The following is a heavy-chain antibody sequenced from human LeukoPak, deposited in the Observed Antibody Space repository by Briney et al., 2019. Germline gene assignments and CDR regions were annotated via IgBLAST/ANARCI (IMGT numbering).Heavy chain of an antibody. V-gene: IGHV3-23*01. D-gene: IGHD4-17*01. CDR1: EFTFSSYA. CDR2: ISANGGST. Sequence: PGGSLRLSCAASEFTFSSYAMSWVRQAPGKGLEWVSSISANGGSTYYADSVKGRFTISRDNSKNTLYLQMNNLRAEDTAVYYCAKASRVSITVTFYFEYWGQGTLVTVSS. CDR3: AKASRVSITVTFYFEY. J-gene: IGHJ4*02.